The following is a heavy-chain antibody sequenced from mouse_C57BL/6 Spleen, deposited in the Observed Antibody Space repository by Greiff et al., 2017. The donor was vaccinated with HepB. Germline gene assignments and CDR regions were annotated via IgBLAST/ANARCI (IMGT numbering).Heavy chain of an antibody. CDR3: ARNDYYYGSSYPYYFDY. J-gene: IGHJ2*01. Sequence: VQLQQSGAELVKPGASVKMSCKASGYTFTSYWITWVKQRPGQGLEWIGDIYPGSGSTNYNEKFKSKATLTVDTSSSTAYMQLSSLTSEDSAVYYCARNDYYYGSSYPYYFDYWGQGTTLTVSS. CDR1: GYTFTSYW. V-gene: IGHV1-55*01. D-gene: IGHD1-1*01. CDR2: IYPGSGST.